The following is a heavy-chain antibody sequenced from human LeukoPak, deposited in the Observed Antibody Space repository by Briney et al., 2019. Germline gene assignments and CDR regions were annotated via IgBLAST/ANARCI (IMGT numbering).Heavy chain of an antibody. Sequence: GGSLRLSCAASGFSFSSYLMTWVRQAPGRGLEFVANIRGDGNEKYYMDSMKGRLTISRDNAKNSLFLQMSGLRAEDTAVYYCMTELLGYRGQGTLVTVSS. CDR1: GFSFSSYL. D-gene: IGHD1-14*01. V-gene: IGHV3-7*03. CDR3: MTELLGY. J-gene: IGHJ4*02. CDR2: IRGDGNEK.